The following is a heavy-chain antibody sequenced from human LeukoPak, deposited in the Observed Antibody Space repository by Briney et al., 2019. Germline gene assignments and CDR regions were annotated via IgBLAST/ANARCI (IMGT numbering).Heavy chain of an antibody. J-gene: IGHJ4*02. Sequence: ASVKVSCKASGYTFTSYGISWVRQAPGQGLEWMGWISAYNGNTNYAQKLQGRVTMTRNTSISTVYMELTSLTSEDTAVYYCVRRGTDYDSSAYPYWGQGTLVTVSS. CDR2: ISAYNGNT. V-gene: IGHV1-18*01. CDR1: GYTFTSYG. CDR3: VRRGTDYDSSAYPY. D-gene: IGHD3-22*01.